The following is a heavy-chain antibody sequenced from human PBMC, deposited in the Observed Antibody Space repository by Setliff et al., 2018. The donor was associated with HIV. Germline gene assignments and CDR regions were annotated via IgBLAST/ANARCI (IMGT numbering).Heavy chain of an antibody. CDR1: NYSITNNYY. CDR3: ARLGDLSYSSHYLYAFDF. J-gene: IGHJ4*03. CDR2: INHYGKT. D-gene: IGHD3-16*01. Sequence: SETLSLTCVVSNYSITNNYYWAWIRQPPGQGLEWIGSINHYGKTYYSPSLESRIAISVDTSKNQFSLHFQSVTAADTALYFCARLGDLSYSSHYLYAFDFWGHGALVTVSS. V-gene: IGHV4-38-2*01.